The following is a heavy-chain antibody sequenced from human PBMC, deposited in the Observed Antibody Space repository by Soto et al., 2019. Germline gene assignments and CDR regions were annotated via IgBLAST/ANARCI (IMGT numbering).Heavy chain of an antibody. D-gene: IGHD1-26*01. J-gene: IGHJ4*02. Sequence: GGSLRLSCAASGFTFSSYAMHWVRQAPGKGLEWVAVISYDGSNKYYADSVKGRFTISRGNSKNTLYLQMNSLRAEDTAVYYCARAYSGSFDYWGQGTLGTVSS. CDR2: ISYDGSNK. CDR3: ARAYSGSFDY. CDR1: GFTFSSYA. V-gene: IGHV3-30-3*01.